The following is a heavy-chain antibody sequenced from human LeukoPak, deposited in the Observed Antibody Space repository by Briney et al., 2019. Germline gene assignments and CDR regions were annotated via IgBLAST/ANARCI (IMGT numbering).Heavy chain of an antibody. V-gene: IGHV4-39*01. CDR2: IYYSGST. CDR1: GGXISSSSYY. D-gene: IGHD5-18*01. Sequence: SEALSLTCTSGGXISSSSYYWGWFRQPPGKGLDWIGSIYYSGSTYYNPPLNSRVTMSVDTPKTQFSLKLASVTDADTAVYYCARLLRGYNFGYDFRSIDSWGRGTLVTVSS. CDR3: ARLLRGYNFGYDFRSIDS. J-gene: IGHJ4*02.